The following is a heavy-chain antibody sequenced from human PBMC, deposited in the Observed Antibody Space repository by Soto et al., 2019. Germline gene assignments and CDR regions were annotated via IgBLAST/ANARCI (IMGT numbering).Heavy chain of an antibody. D-gene: IGHD5-18*01. V-gene: IGHV1-8*01. Sequence: ASVKVSCKASGYTFTSYDINWVRQATGQGLEWMGWMNPNSGNAGYAQKFQGRVTMTRNTSISTAYMELSSLRSEDTAVYYCARAVDTAMHDAFDIWGQGTMVTVSS. CDR1: GYTFTSYD. J-gene: IGHJ3*02. CDR3: ARAVDTAMHDAFDI. CDR2: MNPNSGNA.